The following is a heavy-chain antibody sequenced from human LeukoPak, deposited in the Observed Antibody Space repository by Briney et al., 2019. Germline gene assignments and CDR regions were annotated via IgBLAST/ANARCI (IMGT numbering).Heavy chain of an antibody. J-gene: IGHJ6*03. CDR2: IKQDGSEN. D-gene: IGHD3-10*01. CDR3: ATSGRGNTYGYYYYLGV. Sequence: GGSLRLSCEGSGFSFSNYWMTWVRQAPGKGLEWVANIKQDGSENNNVDCVEGRFTISRDNAKKSLYLQMNSLRAEDSAVCYCATSGRGNTYGYYYYLGVWGKGTTVIVSS. CDR1: GFSFSNYW. V-gene: IGHV3-7*01.